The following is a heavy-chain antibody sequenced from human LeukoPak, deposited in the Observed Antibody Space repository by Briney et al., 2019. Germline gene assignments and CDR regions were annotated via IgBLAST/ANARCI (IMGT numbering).Heavy chain of an antibody. J-gene: IGHJ6*02. CDR2: ISGSGSST. V-gene: IGHV3-23*01. CDR3: ARDFFYSSGWPYYYYGMDV. Sequence: GGSLRLSCAASGFSFSTYAMSWVRQAPGKGPEWVSAISGSGSSTYYADSVKGRFTISRDNSKNTLYLQMNSLRAEDTAVYYCARDFFYSSGWPYYYYGMDVWGQGTTVTVSS. D-gene: IGHD6-19*01. CDR1: GFSFSTYA.